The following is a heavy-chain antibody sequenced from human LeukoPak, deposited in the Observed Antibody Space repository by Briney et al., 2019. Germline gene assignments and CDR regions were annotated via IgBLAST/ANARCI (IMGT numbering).Heavy chain of an antibody. CDR2: VTGSGNSR. CDR3: ARVRYDSGWFDY. J-gene: IGHJ5*01. CDR1: GFTFNAYS. V-gene: IGHV3-48*04. Sequence: GGSLRLSCAASGFTFNAYSMTWVRQAPGKGLECIASVTGSGNSRVFANSVKGRFSISRDNAKNSLDLQLNNLSAEDTATYYCARVRYDSGWFDYWGQGTLVTVSS. D-gene: IGHD6-19*01.